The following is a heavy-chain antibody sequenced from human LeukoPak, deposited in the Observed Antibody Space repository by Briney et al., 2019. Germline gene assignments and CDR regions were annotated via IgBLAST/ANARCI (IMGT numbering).Heavy chain of an antibody. CDR2: MYYTGST. CDR1: GGSISNSAYY. V-gene: IGHV4-39*01. Sequence: SETLSLTCTVSGGSISNSAYYWGWIRQPPGKGLEWIGSMYYTGSTYYNPSLKSRVTISVDTSKNQFSLKLNSVTAADTAVYYCARVAAPTWFDPWGQGTLVTVSS. J-gene: IGHJ5*02. D-gene: IGHD5-12*01. CDR3: ARVAAPTWFDP.